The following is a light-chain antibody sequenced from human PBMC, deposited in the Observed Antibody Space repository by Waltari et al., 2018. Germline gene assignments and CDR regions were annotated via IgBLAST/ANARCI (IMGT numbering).Light chain of an antibody. CDR3: QQYRMTPVS. J-gene: IGKJ2*03. CDR1: ESVGNL. V-gene: IGKV3-20*01. CDR2: DAS. Sequence: LLTHSPGPLSLSPGDRATLSCRASESVGNLLAWYQQKPGQAPRLLIYDASTRATGIPDRFSGSGSGTEFTLTISRLEAGDFAMYYCQQYRMTPVSFGQGTKVEIK.